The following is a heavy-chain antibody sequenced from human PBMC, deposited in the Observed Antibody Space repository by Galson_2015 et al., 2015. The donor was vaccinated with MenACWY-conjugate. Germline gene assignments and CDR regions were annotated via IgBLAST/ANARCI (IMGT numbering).Heavy chain of an antibody. Sequence: SLRLSCAASGFTVSDYGMHWVRQAPGKGLEWVTFIRDDGTTKYYADSVKGRYTISRDNSKNTLNLQMNALRAEDTALYYCAKDKNYGDFGDFDHWGQGTLVTV. CDR2: IRDDGTTK. V-gene: IGHV3-30*02. D-gene: IGHD4-17*01. CDR3: AKDKNYGDFGDFDH. CDR1: GFTVSDYG. J-gene: IGHJ4*02.